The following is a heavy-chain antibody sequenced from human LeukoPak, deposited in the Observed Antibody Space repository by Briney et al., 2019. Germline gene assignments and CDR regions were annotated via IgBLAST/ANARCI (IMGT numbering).Heavy chain of an antibody. CDR2: IFYSGYT. J-gene: IGHJ6*03. Sequence: SETLSLTCTVSGGSIRSYYWSWIRQPPGKGLEWIGDIFYSGYTNYNPSLKSRVSISVDTSKNQFSLRLSSVTAAGTAVYYCAREPMVRGVYPVLYMDVWGKGTTITVSS. V-gene: IGHV4-59*01. D-gene: IGHD3-10*01. CDR3: AREPMVRGVYPVLYMDV. CDR1: GGSIRSYY.